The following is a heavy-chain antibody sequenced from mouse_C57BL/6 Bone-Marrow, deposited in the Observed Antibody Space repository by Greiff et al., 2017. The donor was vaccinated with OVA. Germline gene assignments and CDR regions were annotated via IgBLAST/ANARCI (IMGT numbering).Heavy chain of an antibody. Sequence: QVQLQQPGAELVKPGASVKMSCKASGYTFTSYWINWVKQRPGQGLEWIGDIYPGSGSTNYHEKFKSKATLTVDTSSSTSYMQLSSLTSEDAAVYYCARVTTVVASDYWGQGTTLTVSS. CDR2: IYPGSGST. J-gene: IGHJ2*01. D-gene: IGHD1-1*01. V-gene: IGHV1-55*01. CDR3: ARVTTVVASDY. CDR1: GYTFTSYW.